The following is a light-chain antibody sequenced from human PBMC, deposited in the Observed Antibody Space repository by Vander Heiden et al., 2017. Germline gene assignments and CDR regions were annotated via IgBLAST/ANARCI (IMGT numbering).Light chain of an antibody. V-gene: IGKV1-39*01. CDR1: QSISSY. Sequence: QQTGAPSPLAAAVGDRVTIACRASQSISSYLNWYQQKPGKAPKLLIYAASSLQSGVPSRFSGSGSGTDFTLTISSLQPEDFATYYCQQSYSTPLTFGGGTKVEIK. CDR3: QQSYSTPLT. CDR2: AAS. J-gene: IGKJ4*01.